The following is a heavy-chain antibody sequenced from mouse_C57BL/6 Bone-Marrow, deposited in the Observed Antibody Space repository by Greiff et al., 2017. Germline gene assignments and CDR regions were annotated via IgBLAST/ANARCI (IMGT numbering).Heavy chain of an antibody. J-gene: IGHJ3*01. Sequence: DVKLVESGGGLVKPGGSLKLSCAASGFTFSSYAMSWVRQTPEKRLEWVATISDGGSYTYYPDNVKGRFTISRDNAKNNLYLQMSHLKTEDTARYYCARDGGWLLSSWFAYWGEGTLGTVSA. CDR2: ISDGGSYT. D-gene: IGHD2-3*01. CDR1: GFTFSSYA. V-gene: IGHV5-4*01. CDR3: ARDGGWLLSSWFAY.